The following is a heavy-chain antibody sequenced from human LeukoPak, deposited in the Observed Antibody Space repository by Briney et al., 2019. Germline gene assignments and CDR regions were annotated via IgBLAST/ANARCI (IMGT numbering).Heavy chain of an antibody. CDR1: GFTVSSNY. V-gene: IGHV3-53*01. CDR3: ARRFSFDY. J-gene: IGHJ4*02. D-gene: IGHD2/OR15-2a*01. CDR2: IYSGGST. Sequence: SGGSLRLSWAASGFTVSSNYMSWVRKAPGKGLEWVSVIYSGGSTYYADSVKGRFTISRDNSKNTLYLQMNSLRAEDTAVYYCARRFSFDYWGQGTLVTVSS.